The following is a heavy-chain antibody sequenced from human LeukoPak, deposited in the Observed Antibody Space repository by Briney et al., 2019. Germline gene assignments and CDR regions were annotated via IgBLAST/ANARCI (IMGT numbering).Heavy chain of an antibody. Sequence: GGSLRLSCAASGFTFSSYSMNWVRQAPGKGLEWVSSISSSSSYIYYADSVKGRFTISRDNAKNSLYLQMNSLRAEDTAVYYCARAGRWLRLGQYYYMDVWGKGTTVTVSS. CDR1: GFTFSSYS. V-gene: IGHV3-21*01. CDR3: ARAGRWLRLGQYYYMDV. D-gene: IGHD5-12*01. J-gene: IGHJ6*03. CDR2: ISSSSSYI.